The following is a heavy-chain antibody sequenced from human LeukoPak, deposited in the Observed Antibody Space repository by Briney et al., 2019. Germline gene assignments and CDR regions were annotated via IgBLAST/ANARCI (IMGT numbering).Heavy chain of an antibody. J-gene: IGHJ5*02. CDR2: IYPGDSDT. CDR1: GYSFTSYW. D-gene: IGHD6-19*01. Sequence: PGESLKISCKGSGYSFTSYWIGWVRQMPGKGLEWMGIIYPGDSDTRYSPSFQGQVTISADKSISTAYLQWSSLKASDTAMYYCARHPYSSGGYGIGDWFDPWGQGTLVTVSS. V-gene: IGHV5-51*01. CDR3: ARHPYSSGGYGIGDWFDP.